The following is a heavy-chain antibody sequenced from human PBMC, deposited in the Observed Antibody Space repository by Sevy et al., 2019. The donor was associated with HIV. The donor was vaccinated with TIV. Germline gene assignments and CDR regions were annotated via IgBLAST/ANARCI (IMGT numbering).Heavy chain of an antibody. Sequence: GGSLRLSCAASGFTFSNYVMSWVRQAPGKGLEWLSVISGCSGTTYAAESVKGRFTISRDNSKNTLYLHMSSLGAEDTAVYYCARNLSPSGAFDIWGQGTRVTVSS. CDR2: ISGCSGTT. CDR3: ARNLSPSGAFDI. CDR1: GFTFSNYV. V-gene: IGHV3-23*01. J-gene: IGHJ3*02. D-gene: IGHD6-25*01.